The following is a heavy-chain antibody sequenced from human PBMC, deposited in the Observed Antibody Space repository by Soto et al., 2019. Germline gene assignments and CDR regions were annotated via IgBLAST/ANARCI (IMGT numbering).Heavy chain of an antibody. CDR1: GYTFTNYG. V-gene: IGHV1-18*04. J-gene: IGHJ6*02. Sequence: QVQLVESGAEVKKPGASVKVSCKASGYTFTNYGISWVRQAPGQGREWMGWISGYNGNTKYAQKFQGRVTMTTDTPTNTADMDLRSLRSDDTAVYYCARDREYYYDSSGNYYYHYGMDVWGQGTTVTVS. CDR2: ISGYNGNT. D-gene: IGHD3-22*01. CDR3: ARDREYYYDSSGNYYYHYGMDV.